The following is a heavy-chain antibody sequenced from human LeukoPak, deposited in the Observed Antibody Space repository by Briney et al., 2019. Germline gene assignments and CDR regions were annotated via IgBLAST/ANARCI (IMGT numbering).Heavy chain of an antibody. V-gene: IGHV3-23*01. CDR2: ISGSGGST. CDR1: GFTFSSYA. Sequence: GGSLRLSCAASGFTFSSYAMSWVRQAPGRGLEWVSAISGSGGSTYYADSVKGRFTISRDNSKNTLYLQMNSLRAEDTAVYYCAKFTFGGVIAYFDYWGQGTLVTVSS. J-gene: IGHJ4*02. D-gene: IGHD3-16*02. CDR3: AKFTFGGVIAYFDY.